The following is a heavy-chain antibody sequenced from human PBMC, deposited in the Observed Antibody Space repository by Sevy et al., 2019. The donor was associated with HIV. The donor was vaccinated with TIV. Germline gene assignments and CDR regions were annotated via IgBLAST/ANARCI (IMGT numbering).Heavy chain of an antibody. V-gene: IGHV3-33*01. J-gene: IGHJ6*02. CDR3: ARGLAALPGYYYGMDV. D-gene: IGHD6-6*01. Sequence: GGSLRLSCAASGFTFSSYGMHWVRQAPGKGLEWVAVIWYDGSNKYYADSVKGRFTISRDNSKNTVHLQMSSLRLEDTGVYYCARGLAALPGYYYGMDVWGQGTTVTVSS. CDR2: IWYDGSNK. CDR1: GFTFSSYG.